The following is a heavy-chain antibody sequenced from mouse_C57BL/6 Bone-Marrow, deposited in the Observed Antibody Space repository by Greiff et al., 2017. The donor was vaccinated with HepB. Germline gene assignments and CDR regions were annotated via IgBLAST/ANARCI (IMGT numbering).Heavy chain of an antibody. Sequence: VQLVESGPELVKPGASVKISCKASGYAFSSSWMNWVKQRPGKGLEWIGRIYPGDGDTNYNGKFKGKATLTADKSSSTAYMQLSSLTSEDSAVYFCARSSTTVVATGYFDVWGTGTTVTVSS. J-gene: IGHJ1*03. V-gene: IGHV1-82*01. CDR3: ARSSTTVVATGYFDV. CDR2: IYPGDGDT. CDR1: GYAFSSSW. D-gene: IGHD1-1*01.